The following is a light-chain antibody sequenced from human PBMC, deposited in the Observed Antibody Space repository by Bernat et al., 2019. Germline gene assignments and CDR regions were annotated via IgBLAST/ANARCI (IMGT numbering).Light chain of an antibody. CDR3: TSYGGSDNLV. J-gene: IGLJ2*01. Sequence: QSALTQPPSASGSPGQSVTISCTGTSSDVGGYNYVSWYQQHPGKAPKVMVYDVNKRPSGVPDRFSDSKSGNTASLTVSGLQAEDEAEYYCTSYGGSDNLVFGGGTKLTVL. CDR1: SSDVGGYNY. V-gene: IGLV2-8*01. CDR2: DVN.